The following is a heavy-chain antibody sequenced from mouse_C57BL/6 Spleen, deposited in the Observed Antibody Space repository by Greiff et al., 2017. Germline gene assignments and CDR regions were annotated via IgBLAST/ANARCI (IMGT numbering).Heavy chain of an antibody. Sequence: VQLQQSGAELARPGASVKLSCKASGYTFTSYGISWVKQRTGQGLEWIGEIYPRSGNTYYNEKFKGKATLTADKSSSTAYMELRSLTSEDSAVYFCARFHGSSYYYAMDCWGQGTSVTVSS. CDR1: GYTFTSYG. CDR3: ARFHGSSYYYAMDC. J-gene: IGHJ4*01. CDR2: IYPRSGNT. V-gene: IGHV1-81*01. D-gene: IGHD1-1*01.